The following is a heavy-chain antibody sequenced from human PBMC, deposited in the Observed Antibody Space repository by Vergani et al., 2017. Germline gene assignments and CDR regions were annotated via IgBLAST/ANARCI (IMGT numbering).Heavy chain of an antibody. CDR3: AKALGTSYYFDL. V-gene: IGHV3-23*01. CDR2: ISGSGESV. Sequence: EVQLLESGGGLVQPGGSLRLSCAASGFTFSSYAMSWVRQAPGKGLEWVSAISGSGESVYYADSVEGRFTISRDNSKNTLYLQMNSLTAEDTAIYYCAKALGTSYYFDLWGRGTLVTVSS. J-gene: IGHJ2*01. D-gene: IGHD1-26*01. CDR1: GFTFSSYA.